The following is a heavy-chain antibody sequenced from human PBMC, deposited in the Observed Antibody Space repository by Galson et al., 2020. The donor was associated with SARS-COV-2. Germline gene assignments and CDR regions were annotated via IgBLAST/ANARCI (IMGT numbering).Heavy chain of an antibody. D-gene: IGHD3-22*01. CDR3: ARRRNYYDIDY. J-gene: IGHJ4*02. CDR1: GGSISSGGYF. CDR2: ISDSGTT. V-gene: IGHV4-31*03. Sequence: SETLSLTCSVSGGSISSGGYFWIWIRQHPGKGLEWIGYISDSGTTFYNPSLKSRVFISIDTSKNQFSLKLSSLTAADTAVYYCARRRNYYDIDYWGQGTLVTVSS.